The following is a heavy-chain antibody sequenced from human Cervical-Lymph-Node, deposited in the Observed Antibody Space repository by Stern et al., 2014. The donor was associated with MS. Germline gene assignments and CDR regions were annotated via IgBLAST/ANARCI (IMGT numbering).Heavy chain of an antibody. CDR2: ITPIFGRA. CDR1: GGTFSSYA. V-gene: IGHV1-69*01. D-gene: IGHD1-26*01. Sequence: VQLVQSGAEVKKPGSSVKVSCKASGGTFSSYAISWVRQAPGQGLEWMGGITPIFGRANYAPKFQGRVTITADESTSTASMELSSLRSEDTAVYYCARGELKEGLVRGMDVWGQGTTVTVSS. J-gene: IGHJ6*02. CDR3: ARGELKEGLVRGMDV.